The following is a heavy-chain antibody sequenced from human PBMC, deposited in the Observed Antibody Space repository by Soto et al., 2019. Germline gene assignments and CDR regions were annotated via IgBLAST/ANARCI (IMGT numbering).Heavy chain of an antibody. CDR1: GYTFTSYG. Sequence: GASVKVSCKASGYTFTSYGISWVRQAPGQGLEWLGWVSPKSGGTNYAQKFKGRVTMTRDTSSNTVYMDLSGLKSDDTAVFYCAREISGGGTLNWFDPWG. J-gene: IGHJ5*02. CDR2: VSPKSGGT. CDR3: AREISGGGTLNWFDP. D-gene: IGHD2-8*02. V-gene: IGHV1-2*02.